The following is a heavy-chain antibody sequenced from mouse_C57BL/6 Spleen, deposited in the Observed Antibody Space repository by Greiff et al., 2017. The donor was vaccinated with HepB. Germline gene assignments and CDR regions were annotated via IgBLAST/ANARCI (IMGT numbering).Heavy chain of an antibody. D-gene: IGHD1-1*01. CDR2: INPNNGGT. Sequence: EVQLQQSGPELAKPGASVKISCKASGYTFTDYYMNWVKQSHGKSLEWIGDINPNNGGTSYNQKFKGKATLTVDKSSSTAYMELRSLTSEDSAVYYCARGAYYGSSYAHWYFDVWGTGTTVTVSS. CDR1: GYTFTDYY. V-gene: IGHV1-26*01. J-gene: IGHJ1*03. CDR3: ARGAYYGSSYAHWYFDV.